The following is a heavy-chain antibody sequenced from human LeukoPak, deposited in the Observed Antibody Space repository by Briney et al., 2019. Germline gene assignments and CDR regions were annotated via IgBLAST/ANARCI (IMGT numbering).Heavy chain of an antibody. CDR2: IYWNDDR. CDR1: GFSLSTNGVG. J-gene: IGHJ4*02. D-gene: IGHD5-18*01. CDR3: AHSRYNYGYLFDY. V-gene: IGHV2-5*01. Sequence: ESGPTLVNPTQTLTLTCTFSGFSLSTNGVGVGWILQPPGKALEWLALIYWNDDRRYSPSLESRLTITKDTSKNHVVLTVTNVDPVDTATYYCAHSRYNYGYLFDYWGQGTLVTVSS.